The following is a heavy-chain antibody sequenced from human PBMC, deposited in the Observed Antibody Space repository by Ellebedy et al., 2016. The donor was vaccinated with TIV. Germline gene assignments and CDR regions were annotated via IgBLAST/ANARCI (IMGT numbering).Heavy chain of an antibody. D-gene: IGHD3-10*01. V-gene: IGHV3-48*01. CDR2: ISSSSSTI. Sequence: GESLKISCAASGFTFSSYSMNWVRQAPGKGLEWVSYISSSSSTIYYADSVKGRFTISRDNAKNSLYLQMNSLRAEDTAVYYCARFRGGTYFDYWGQGTLVTVSS. CDR3: ARFRGGTYFDY. J-gene: IGHJ4*02. CDR1: GFTFSSYS.